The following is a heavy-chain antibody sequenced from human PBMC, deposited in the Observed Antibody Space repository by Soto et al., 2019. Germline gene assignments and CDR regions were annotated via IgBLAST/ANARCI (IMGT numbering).Heavy chain of an antibody. CDR2: IYPDDSDT. D-gene: IGHD2-8*02. J-gene: IGHJ4*02. V-gene: IGHV5-51*01. CDR1: GYSFANFW. Sequence: GASLKISCQASGYSFANFWIAWVRQMPGEGLEWLGIIYPDDSDTRYSPSFLGQVTISADKSIKTTYLQWSSLKASDTAIYFCASSVLVTSTMNYFDLWGQGTLVTVSS. CDR3: ASSVLVTSTMNYFDL.